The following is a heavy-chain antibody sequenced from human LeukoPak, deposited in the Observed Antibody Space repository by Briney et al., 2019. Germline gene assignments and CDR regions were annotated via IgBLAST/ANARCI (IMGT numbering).Heavy chain of an antibody. J-gene: IGHJ4*02. Sequence: SETLSLTCAVYGGSFSGYYWSWIRQPPGKGLEWIGEINHSGSTNYNPSLKSRVTISVDTSKNQFSLKLSSVTAADTAVYYCARATGYQSIRFDYWGQGTLVTVSS. CDR2: INHSGST. CDR1: GGSFSGYY. D-gene: IGHD2-2*01. CDR3: ARATGYQSIRFDY. V-gene: IGHV4-34*01.